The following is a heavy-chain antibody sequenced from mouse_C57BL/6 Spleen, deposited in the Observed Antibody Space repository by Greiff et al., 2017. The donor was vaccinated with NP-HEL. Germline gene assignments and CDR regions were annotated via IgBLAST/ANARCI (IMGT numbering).Heavy chain of an antibody. CDR1: GYTFTDYN. J-gene: IGHJ4*01. D-gene: IGHD2-1*01. Sequence: VQLQQSGPELVKPGASVKIPCKASGYTFTDYNMDWVKQSHGKSLEWIGDINPNNGGTIYNQKFKGKATLTVDKSSSTAYMELRSRTSEDTAVYYCARTYGNYEGGMDYWGQGTSVTVSS. CDR2: INPNNGGT. V-gene: IGHV1-18*01. CDR3: ARTYGNYEGGMDY.